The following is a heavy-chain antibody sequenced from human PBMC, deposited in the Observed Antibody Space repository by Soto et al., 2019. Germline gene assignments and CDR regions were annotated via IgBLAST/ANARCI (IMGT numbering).Heavy chain of an antibody. V-gene: IGHV4-59*08. CDR2: IYYSGST. CDR1: GGSISSYY. D-gene: IGHD3-10*01. J-gene: IGHJ3*02. CDR3: ARVAITMVRGVTKGAFDI. Sequence: PSETLSLTCTVSGGSISSYYWSWIRQPPGKGLEWIGYIYYSGSTNYNPSLKSRVTISVDTSKNQFSLKLSSVTAADTAVYYCARVAITMVRGVTKGAFDIWGQGTMVTVSS.